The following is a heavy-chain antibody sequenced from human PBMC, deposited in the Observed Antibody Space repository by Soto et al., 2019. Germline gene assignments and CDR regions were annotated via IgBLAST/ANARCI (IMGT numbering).Heavy chain of an antibody. CDR2: ISYDGSNK. CDR3: ARDSPYGDYGHDYGMDV. Sequence: QVQLVESGGGVVQPGRSLRLSCAASGFTFSSYAMHWVRQAPGKGLEWVAVISYDGSNKYYADSVKGRFTISRDNSKNTLYLQMNSLRAEDTAVYYCARDSPYGDYGHDYGMDVWGQGTTVTVSS. J-gene: IGHJ6*02. V-gene: IGHV3-30-3*01. D-gene: IGHD4-17*01. CDR1: GFTFSSYA.